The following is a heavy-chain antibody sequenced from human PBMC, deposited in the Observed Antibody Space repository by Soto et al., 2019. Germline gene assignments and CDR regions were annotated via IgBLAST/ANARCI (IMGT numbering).Heavy chain of an antibody. CDR2: INSDGSST. D-gene: IGHD3-3*01. V-gene: IGHV3-74*01. Sequence: QSGGSLRLSCAASGFTFSSYWMHWVRQAPGKGLVWVSRINSDGSSTSYADSVKGRFTISRDNAKNTLYLQMNSLRAEDTAVYYCARWYYDFWSGYHLGLWYFDLWGRGTLVTVSS. CDR3: ARWYYDFWSGYHLGLWYFDL. J-gene: IGHJ2*01. CDR1: GFTFSSYW.